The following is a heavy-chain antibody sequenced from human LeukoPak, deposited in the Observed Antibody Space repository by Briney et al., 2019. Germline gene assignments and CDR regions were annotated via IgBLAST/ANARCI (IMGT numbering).Heavy chain of an antibody. D-gene: IGHD1-26*01. J-gene: IGHJ4*02. CDR1: GITFSTNA. CDR3: AKDVGKWESLHFFDY. CDR2: ISGSGAST. V-gene: IGHV3-23*01. Sequence: PGGSLRLSCTASGITFSTNAMSWVRQAPGKGLEWISGISGSGASTYYADSVTGRFTISRDNSRNTLYLQMNSLRGDDTAVYYCAKDVGKWESLHFFDYWGQGTLVTVSS.